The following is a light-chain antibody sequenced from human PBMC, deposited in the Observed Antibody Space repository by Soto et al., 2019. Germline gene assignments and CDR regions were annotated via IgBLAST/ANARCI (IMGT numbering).Light chain of an antibody. CDR3: QTRGPGIHWV. CDR2: LNSDDSH. CDR1: SGHSSYA. Sequence: QLVLTQSPSASASLGPSVKLTCTLSSGHSSYAIAWRQQQPPKGPRYLMKLNSDDSHSKGHGIPDRCSGSSSGAERYLTIPSLQSEAEADYDCQTRGPGIHWVFGGGTKLTVL. J-gene: IGLJ3*02. V-gene: IGLV4-69*01.